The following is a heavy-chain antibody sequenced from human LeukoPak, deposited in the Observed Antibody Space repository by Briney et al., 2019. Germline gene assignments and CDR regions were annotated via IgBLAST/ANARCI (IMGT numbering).Heavy chain of an antibody. Sequence: GGSLRLSCAASGFSFSNCSMNWVRQAPGKGLEWVSIIYSGGNTYYADSVKGRFTISRDSSKNTLYLQMNSLRAEDTAVYYCARWSATMDVWGQGTTVTVSS. CDR1: GFSFSNCS. CDR3: ARWSATMDV. CDR2: IYSGGNT. V-gene: IGHV3-53*01. J-gene: IGHJ6*02. D-gene: IGHD1-26*01.